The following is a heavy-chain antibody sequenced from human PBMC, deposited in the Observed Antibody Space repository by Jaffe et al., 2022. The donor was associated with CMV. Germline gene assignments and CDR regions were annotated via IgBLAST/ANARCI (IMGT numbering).Heavy chain of an antibody. CDR2: IYSGGST. V-gene: IGHV3-66*01. CDR1: GFTVSSNY. Sequence: EVQLVESGGGLVQPGGSLRLSCAASGFTVSSNYMSWVRQAPGKGLEWVSVIYSGGSTYYADSVKGRFTISRDNSKNTLYLQMNSLRAEDTAVYYCARASYSGSYYWAGDVWGKGTTVTVSS. J-gene: IGHJ6*04. D-gene: IGHD1-26*01. CDR3: ARASYSGSYYWAGDV.